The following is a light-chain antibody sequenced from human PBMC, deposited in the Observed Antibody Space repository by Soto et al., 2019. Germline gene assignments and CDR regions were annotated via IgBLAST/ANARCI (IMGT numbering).Light chain of an antibody. CDR3: SSYTSSSTYVV. CDR1: SSDVGGYNY. J-gene: IGLJ2*01. Sequence: QSALTQPASVSGSPGQSITISCTGTSSDVGGYNYVSWYQQHPGKAPKLMIYDVSNRPSGVSNRFSGSKSGNTASLTISGLQAKEEADYYCSSYTSSSTYVVFGGGTKLTVL. CDR2: DVS. V-gene: IGLV2-14*01.